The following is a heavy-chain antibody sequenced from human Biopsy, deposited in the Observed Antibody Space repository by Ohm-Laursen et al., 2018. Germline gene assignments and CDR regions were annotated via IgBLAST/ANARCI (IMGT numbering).Heavy chain of an antibody. Sequence: SETLSLTCAVDGGSFSGYDWTWIRQPPGKGLERVGEFSHTGTTIYNPSLKSRLTISVDKSKNHFSLRLTSVTAADTATYFCARGPYGDNAGAFDVWGQGTVVTVSS. J-gene: IGHJ3*01. CDR1: GGSFSGYD. V-gene: IGHV4-34*01. CDR3: ARGPYGDNAGAFDV. CDR2: FSHTGTT. D-gene: IGHD4/OR15-4a*01.